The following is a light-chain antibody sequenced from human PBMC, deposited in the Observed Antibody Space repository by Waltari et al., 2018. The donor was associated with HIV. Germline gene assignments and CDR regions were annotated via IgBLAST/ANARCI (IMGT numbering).Light chain of an antibody. CDR3: HQYGSSPET. J-gene: IGKJ1*01. Sequence: TQSPGTLSLSPGEAAILSCRTSQPVSSSHLGWYQQKPGQAPRLLVYGASTRDAGIPDRFSSSGSGADFTLSISRLEPEDFAVYYCHQYGSSPETFGQGTKVEVK. CDR1: QPVSSSH. CDR2: GAS. V-gene: IGKV3-20*01.